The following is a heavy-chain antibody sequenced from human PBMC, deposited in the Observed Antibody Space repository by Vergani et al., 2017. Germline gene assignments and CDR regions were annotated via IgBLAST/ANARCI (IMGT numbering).Heavy chain of an antibody. Sequence: EVQLVESGGGLVKPGGSLRLSCAASGFTFSYAWMSWVRQAPGKGLEWVSVIYSGGSTYYADSVKGRFTISRDNSKNTLYLQMNSLRAEDTAVYYCAREAILTPTRYYFDYWGQGTLVTVSS. CDR2: IYSGGST. J-gene: IGHJ4*02. D-gene: IGHD3-3*01. V-gene: IGHV3-66*01. CDR1: GFTFSYAW. CDR3: AREAILTPTRYYFDY.